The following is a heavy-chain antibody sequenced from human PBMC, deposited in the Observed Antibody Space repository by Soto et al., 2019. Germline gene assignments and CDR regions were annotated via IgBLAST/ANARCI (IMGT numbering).Heavy chain of an antibody. Sequence: ETLSLTCSVSGGSINSSSYFWGWVRQPPGKGLEWIGSIYYSGSTNYNPSLRSRVTISVDTSKNQFSLKLSSVTAADTAVFYCARHYSSGSRNWFDPWGRGTLVTVSS. J-gene: IGHJ5*02. CDR2: IYYSGST. CDR1: GGSINSSSYF. V-gene: IGHV4-39*01. CDR3: ARHYSSGSRNWFDP. D-gene: IGHD6-19*01.